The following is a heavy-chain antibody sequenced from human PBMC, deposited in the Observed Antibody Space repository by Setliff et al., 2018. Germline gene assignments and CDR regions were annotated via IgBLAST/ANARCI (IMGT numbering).Heavy chain of an antibody. V-gene: IGHV4-4*07. CDR1: GGSIGSYY. Sequence: SETLSLTCTVSGGSIGSYYWTWIRQPAGRGLEWIGRIYTTGSTNFNPSLNSRVTMSLDKSKNQFSLKLSSVTAADSAVYFCARVRIVPYCMDVWGKGTKVTVS. CDR3: ARVRIVPYCMDV. CDR2: IYTTGST. J-gene: IGHJ6*03. D-gene: IGHD2-15*01.